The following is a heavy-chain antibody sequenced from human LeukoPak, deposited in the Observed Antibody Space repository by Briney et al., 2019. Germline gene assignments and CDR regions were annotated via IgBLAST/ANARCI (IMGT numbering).Heavy chain of an antibody. Sequence: GGSLRLSCAASGFTFSSYAMSWVRQAPGKGLEWVSAISGSGGSTYYADSVKGRLTISRDNSKNTLYLQMNSLGAEDTAVYYCAKDADIVVVVAAPHFDYWGQGTLVTVSS. CDR3: AKDADIVVVVAAPHFDY. CDR2: ISGSGGST. V-gene: IGHV3-23*01. J-gene: IGHJ4*02. CDR1: GFTFSSYA. D-gene: IGHD2-15*01.